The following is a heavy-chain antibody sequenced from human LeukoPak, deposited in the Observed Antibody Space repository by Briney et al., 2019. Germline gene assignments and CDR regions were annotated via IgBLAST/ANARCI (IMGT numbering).Heavy chain of an antibody. CDR3: ARDRRRDGYSPD. D-gene: IGHD5-24*01. CDR2: IYYSGST. Sequence: SETLSLTCTVSGGSISSYYWSWIRQPPGKGLEWIGYIYYSGSTNYNPSLKSRVTISVDTSKNQFSLKLSSVTAADTAVYYCARDRRRDGYSPDWGQGTLVTVSS. CDR1: GGSISSYY. J-gene: IGHJ4*02. V-gene: IGHV4-59*12.